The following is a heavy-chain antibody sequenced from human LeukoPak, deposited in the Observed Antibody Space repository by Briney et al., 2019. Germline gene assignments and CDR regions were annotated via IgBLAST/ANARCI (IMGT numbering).Heavy chain of an antibody. D-gene: IGHD4-17*01. J-gene: IGHJ4*02. CDR2: ISSSSDTI. Sequence: GGSLRLSCAASGFTLITYSMNWVRQAPGKGLEWVSYISSSSDTIYYADSVKGRFTISRDNAKNSLYLQMNSLRAEDTAVYYCARSYGDYNDYWGQGTPVTVSS. CDR3: ARSYGDYNDY. CDR1: GFTLITYS. V-gene: IGHV3-48*01.